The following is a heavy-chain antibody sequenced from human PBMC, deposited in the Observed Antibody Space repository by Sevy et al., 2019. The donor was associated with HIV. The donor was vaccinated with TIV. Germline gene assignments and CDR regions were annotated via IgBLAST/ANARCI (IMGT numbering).Heavy chain of an antibody. J-gene: IGHJ4*02. CDR3: ARGGGSGWYYFDS. D-gene: IGHD6-19*01. CDR2: IISFFDMT. CDR1: GGTISRDG. V-gene: IGHV1-69*13. Sequence: ASVKVSCKASGGTISRDGISWVRQAPGQGLEWMGGIISFFDMTNYAQKFQGRVTISADECTSTVYMELSSLRFEDTAVYYCARGGGSGWYYFDSWGQGTLVTVSS.